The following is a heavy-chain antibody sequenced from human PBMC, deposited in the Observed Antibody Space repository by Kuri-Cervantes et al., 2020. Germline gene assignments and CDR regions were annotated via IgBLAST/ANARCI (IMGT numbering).Heavy chain of an antibody. CDR1: GFTFSSYA. J-gene: IGHJ3*02. D-gene: IGHD3-16*01. CDR2: IKQDGSEK. V-gene: IGHV3-7*01. CDR3: ASLGVRNAFDI. Sequence: GESLKISCAASGFTFSSYAMHWVRQAPGKGLEWVANIKQDGSEKYYVDSVKGRFTISRDNAKNSLYLQMNSLRAEDTAVYYCASLGVRNAFDIWGQGTMVTVSS.